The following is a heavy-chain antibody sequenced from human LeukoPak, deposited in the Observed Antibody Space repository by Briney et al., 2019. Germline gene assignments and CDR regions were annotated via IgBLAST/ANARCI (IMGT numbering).Heavy chain of an antibody. Sequence: PTGGSLRLSCAASGFTFSSYWMSWVRQAPGKGLEWVANIKKDGSEKYYVDSVKGRFTISRDNAKTSLYLQMNSLRAEDTAVYYCARARLAFMTTVTNRAYNWFDPWGQGTLVTVSS. D-gene: IGHD4-17*01. CDR2: IKKDGSEK. CDR1: GFTFSSYW. J-gene: IGHJ5*02. V-gene: IGHV3-7*01. CDR3: ARARLAFMTTVTNRAYNWFDP.